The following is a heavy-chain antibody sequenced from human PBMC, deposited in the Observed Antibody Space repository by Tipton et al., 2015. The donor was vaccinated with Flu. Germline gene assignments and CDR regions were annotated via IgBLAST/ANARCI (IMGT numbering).Heavy chain of an antibody. V-gene: IGHV5-51*04. Sequence: VQLVQSGAEVKKPGESLKISCKGSGNSFTSYWSGWVRQLPGKGLEWMGFIYPGASDTRYSPSFQGRVTISPDKPISTAYLQWSSLKASDPAMYYCVRAKRTSGYSYGSSEFDYWGQGTLVTVSS. CDR1: GNSFTSYW. D-gene: IGHD5-18*01. CDR2: IYPGASDT. J-gene: IGHJ4*02. CDR3: VRAKRTSGYSYGSSEFDY.